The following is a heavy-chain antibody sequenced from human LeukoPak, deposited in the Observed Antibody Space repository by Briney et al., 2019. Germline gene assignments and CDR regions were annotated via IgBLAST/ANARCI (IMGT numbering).Heavy chain of an antibody. CDR1: GFTFSSYA. CDR3: ARLSGSSIYVLDY. CDR2: IKQDGTEK. D-gene: IGHD6-6*01. V-gene: IGHV3-7*01. J-gene: IGHJ4*02. Sequence: GGSLRLSCAASGFTFSSYAMSWVRQAPGKGLEWVANIKQDGTEKYYVDSVKGRFTISRDNAKNSLYLQMNSLRAEDTAVYYCARLSGSSIYVLDYWGQGTLVTVSS.